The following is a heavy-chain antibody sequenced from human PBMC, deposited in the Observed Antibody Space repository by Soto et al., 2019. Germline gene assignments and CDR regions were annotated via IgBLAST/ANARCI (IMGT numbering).Heavy chain of an antibody. Sequence: LRLSCAASGFTFSSYAMHWVRQAPGKGLEWVALISYDGSDKDYADSVKGRFTISRDNSRNTLFLQMNSLRAEDTAVYYCARDYYKYYDSSGYYRSPAYWGQGTLVTV. J-gene: IGHJ4*02. CDR1: GFTFSSYA. D-gene: IGHD3-22*01. V-gene: IGHV3-30-3*01. CDR2: ISYDGSDK. CDR3: ARDYYKYYDSSGYYRSPAY.